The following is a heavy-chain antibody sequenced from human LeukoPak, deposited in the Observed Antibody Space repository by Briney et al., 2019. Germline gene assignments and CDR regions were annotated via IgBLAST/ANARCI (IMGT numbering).Heavy chain of an antibody. D-gene: IGHD3-22*01. Sequence: SQTLSLTCAVSGGSISSGGYSWSWIRQPPGKGLEWIGYIYHSGSNYYNPSLKSRVTISVDRSKNQFSLKLSSVTAADTAVYYCAREVLGGYADWGQGTLVTVSS. CDR3: AREVLGGYAD. CDR1: GGSISSGGYS. CDR2: IYHSGSN. V-gene: IGHV4-30-2*01. J-gene: IGHJ4*02.